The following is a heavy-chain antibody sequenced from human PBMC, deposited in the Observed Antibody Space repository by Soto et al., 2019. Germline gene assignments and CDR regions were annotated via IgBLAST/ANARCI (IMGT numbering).Heavy chain of an antibody. J-gene: IGHJ4*02. V-gene: IGHV3-23*01. Sequence: EVQLLESGGGLVQPGGSLRLSCAASGFTFSSYALSWVRQAPGKGLEWVSAISGSGGSTYYADSVKGRFTISRDNSKNTLYLQMNSLRAEDTAVYYCAKDRTAMVTPYYFDYWGQGTLVTVSS. CDR1: GFTFSSYA. CDR3: AKDRTAMVTPYYFDY. CDR2: ISGSGGST. D-gene: IGHD5-18*01.